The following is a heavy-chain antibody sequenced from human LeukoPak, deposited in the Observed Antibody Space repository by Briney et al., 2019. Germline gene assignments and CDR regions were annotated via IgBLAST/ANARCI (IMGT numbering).Heavy chain of an antibody. CDR1: GFTFSNYG. D-gene: IGHD5-18*01. V-gene: IGHV3-30*18. J-gene: IGHJ4*02. CDR2: ISYDVSNK. CDR3: AKEAGYSYGFDY. Sequence: PGGSLRLSCAASGFTFSNYGIHWVRQDPGKGLEWVAVISYDVSNKYYAGSVKGRCTISREKSKKTVYLQMNSLRAEDTAVYYCAKEAGYSYGFDYWGQGTLVTVSS.